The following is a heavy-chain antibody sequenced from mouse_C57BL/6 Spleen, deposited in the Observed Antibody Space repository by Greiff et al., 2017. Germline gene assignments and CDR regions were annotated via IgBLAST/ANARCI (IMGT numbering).Heavy chain of an antibody. V-gene: IGHV1-55*01. D-gene: IGHD1-2*01. CDR2: IYPGSGST. J-gene: IGHJ3*01. CDR1: GYTFTSYW. Sequence: QVQLQQPGAELVKPGASVKMSCKASGYTFTSYWINWVKQRPGQGLAWIGEIYPGSGSTNYNEKFKSKATLTVDTSSSTAYMQLSSLTSEDSAVYYCARYGVYDGGAYWGQGTLVTVSA. CDR3: ARYGVYDGGAY.